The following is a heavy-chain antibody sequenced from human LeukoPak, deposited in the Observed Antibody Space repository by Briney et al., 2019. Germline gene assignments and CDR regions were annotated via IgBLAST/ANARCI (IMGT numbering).Heavy chain of an antibody. CDR3: ARHLWNHGETFGC. V-gene: IGHV4-39*01. Sequence: SETLSLTCSVSGGSISSTDYYWGWIRQPPGKGLEWIGSVDYSGSTYYNTSLKSRVTMSLDTSRNQFSLNLNSVTAADTAVYYCARHLWNHGETFGCWGQGTLVTVSS. CDR2: VDYSGST. D-gene: IGHD1-14*01. J-gene: IGHJ4*02. CDR1: GGSISSTDYY.